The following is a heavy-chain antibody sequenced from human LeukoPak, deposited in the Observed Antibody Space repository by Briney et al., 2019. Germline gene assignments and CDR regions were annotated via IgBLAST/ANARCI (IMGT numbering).Heavy chain of an antibody. CDR2: ISGSGGST. Sequence: GGSLRLSCAASGFTFSSYAMSWVRQAPGKGLEWVSAISGSGGSTYYADSVKGRFTISRDNSKNTLYLQMNSLRAEDTAVYYCAKDRSGVIAARRWGFDYWGQGTPVTVSS. J-gene: IGHJ4*02. V-gene: IGHV3-23*01. CDR1: GFTFSSYA. CDR3: AKDRSGVIAARRWGFDY. D-gene: IGHD6-6*01.